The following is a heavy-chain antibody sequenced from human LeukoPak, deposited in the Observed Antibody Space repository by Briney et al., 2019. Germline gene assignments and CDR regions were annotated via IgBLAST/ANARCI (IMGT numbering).Heavy chain of an antibody. V-gene: IGHV3-21*01. J-gene: IGHJ4*02. CDR1: GFTFSGST. CDR2: ISTSSSYI. Sequence: PGGSLRLSCAASGFTFSGSTMNWVRQAPGKGLEWVSFISTSSSYIYYADSVRGRFTISRDNAKNSLYLQMNSLRAEDTALYYCVSHGYWGQGTLVTVSS. CDR3: VSHGY.